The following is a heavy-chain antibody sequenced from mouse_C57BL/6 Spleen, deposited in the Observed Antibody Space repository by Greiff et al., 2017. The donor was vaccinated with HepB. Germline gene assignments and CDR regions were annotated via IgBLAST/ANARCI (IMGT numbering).Heavy chain of an antibody. D-gene: IGHD2-4*01. CDR2: IYPGDGDT. CDR1: GYALSSSW. CDR3: ARSPYDYDRAMDY. V-gene: IGHV1-82*01. Sequence: QVQLQQSGPELVKPGASVKIYCKASGYALSSSWMNGVKRRPGKGLEWIVRIYPGDGDTNYNGKFKGKATLTADKSSSTADLQRSSLTSEDSAVYFCARSPYDYDRAMDYWGQGTSVTVSS. J-gene: IGHJ4*01.